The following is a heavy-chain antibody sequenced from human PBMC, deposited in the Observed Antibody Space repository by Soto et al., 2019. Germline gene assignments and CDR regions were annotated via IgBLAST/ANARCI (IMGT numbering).Heavy chain of an antibody. D-gene: IGHD3-16*01. V-gene: IGHV4-34*01. CDR1: GGSFSGYY. Sequence: PSETLSLTCAVYGGSFSGYYWGWIRQPPGKGLEWIGEINHSGSTNYNPSLKSRVTISVDTSKNQFSLKLSSVTAADTAVYYCARDPAWGTYNWFDPWGQGTLVTVSS. CDR2: INHSGST. CDR3: ARDPAWGTYNWFDP. J-gene: IGHJ5*02.